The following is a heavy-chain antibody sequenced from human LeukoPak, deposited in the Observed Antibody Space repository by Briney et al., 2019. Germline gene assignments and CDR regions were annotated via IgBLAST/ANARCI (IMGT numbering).Heavy chain of an antibody. CDR1: GFTFSSYA. CDR2: IAGSGSST. CDR3: VKVSGMYSSSWPTDI. V-gene: IGHV3-23*01. Sequence: GGSLRLSCAASGFTFSSYAMSWVRQAPGKGLEWVSTIAGSGSSTYYADSVKGRFTISRDKSMNTLFLQMSSLRAEDTAVYYCVKVSGMYSSSWPTDIWGQGTLVTVSS. D-gene: IGHD6-13*01. J-gene: IGHJ4*02.